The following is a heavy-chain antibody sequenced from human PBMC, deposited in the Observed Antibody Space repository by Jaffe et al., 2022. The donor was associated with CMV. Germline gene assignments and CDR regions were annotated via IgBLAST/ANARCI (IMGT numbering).Heavy chain of an antibody. Sequence: EVQLLESGGGLVQPGGSLRLSCAASGFTFSSYAMSWVRQAPGKGLEWVSAISGSGGSTYYADSVKGRFTISRDNSKNTLYLQMNSLRAEDTAVYYCAKFPPVTMIVVVPDFGDYWGQGTLVTVSS. V-gene: IGHV3-23*01. CDR1: GFTFSSYA. CDR2: ISGSGGST. D-gene: IGHD3-22*01. CDR3: AKFPPVTMIVVVPDFGDY. J-gene: IGHJ4*02.